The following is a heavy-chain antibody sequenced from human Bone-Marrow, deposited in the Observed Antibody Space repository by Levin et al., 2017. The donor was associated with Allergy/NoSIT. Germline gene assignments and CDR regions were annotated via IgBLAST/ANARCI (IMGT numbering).Heavy chain of an antibody. D-gene: IGHD6-6*01. CDR2: ISGSGGST. J-gene: IGHJ4*02. CDR1: GFTFSSYA. V-gene: IGHV3-23*01. CDR3: AKASSIAARRVRYYFDY. Sequence: LSLTCAASGFTFSSYAMSWVRQAPGKGLEWVSAISGSGGSTYYADSVKGRFTISRDNSKNTLYLQMNSLRAEDTAVYYCAKASSIAARRVRYYFDYWGQGTLVTVSS.